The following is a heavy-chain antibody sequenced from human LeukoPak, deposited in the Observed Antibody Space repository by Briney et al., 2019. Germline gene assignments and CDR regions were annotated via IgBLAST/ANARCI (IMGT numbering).Heavy chain of an antibody. V-gene: IGHV3-21*01. J-gene: IGHJ4*02. Sequence: GGSLRLSCAASGITFRSYSMNWVRQAPGKGLEWVSSISSGGSSKYYADSVKGRFTISRDNAKNSLYLQMNSLRAEDTAVYYCASGGSSSGTFDHWGQGTLVTVSS. CDR1: GITFRSYS. CDR3: ASGGSSSGTFDH. CDR2: ISSGGSSK. D-gene: IGHD6-19*01.